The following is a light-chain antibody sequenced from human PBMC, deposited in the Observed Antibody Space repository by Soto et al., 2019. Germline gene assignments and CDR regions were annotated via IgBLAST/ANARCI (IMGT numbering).Light chain of an antibody. CDR1: QSISSW. J-gene: IGKJ1*01. CDR2: KAS. CDR3: QQYNNWPTWT. Sequence: DIQMTQSPSTLSASVGDRVTITCRASQSISSWLAWYQQKPGKAPKLLIYKASSLESGVPSRFSGSGSGTEFTLTISSLQAEDSAVYFCQQYNNWPTWTFGQGTKVDI. V-gene: IGKV1-5*03.